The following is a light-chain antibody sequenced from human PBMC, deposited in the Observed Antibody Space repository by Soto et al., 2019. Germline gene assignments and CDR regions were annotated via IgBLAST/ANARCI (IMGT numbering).Light chain of an antibody. CDR3: QQYGRTSWT. J-gene: IGKJ1*01. Sequence: EIVLTQSPGTLSFSPGEGATLSCRASRSVSTNFFAWYQQKPGQAPRLLIYGASTRATGIPDRFSGSGSGTDFTLTISRLEPEDFAVYYCQQYGRTSWTFGQGTKVDIK. CDR1: RSVSTNF. V-gene: IGKV3-20*01. CDR2: GAS.